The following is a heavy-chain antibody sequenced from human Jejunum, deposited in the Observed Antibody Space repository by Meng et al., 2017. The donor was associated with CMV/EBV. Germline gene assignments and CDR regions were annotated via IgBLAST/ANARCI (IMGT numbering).Heavy chain of an antibody. CDR1: GGSITSTTYY. J-gene: IGHJ4*02. CDR3: VRRVVVMGGPFDS. CDR2: IYLSGST. Sequence: VSGGSITSTTYYWGWIRQSPGKGLEYIGTIYLSGSTYYSPSLKSRATISVDTSKNQFSLTLTSVSAADTAIYYCVRRVVVMGGPFDSWGQGTLVTVSS. V-gene: IGHV4-39*01. D-gene: IGHD2-15*01.